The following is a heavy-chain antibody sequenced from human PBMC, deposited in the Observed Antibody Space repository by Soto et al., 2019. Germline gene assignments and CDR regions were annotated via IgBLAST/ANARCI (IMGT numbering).Heavy chain of an antibody. CDR1: GFTFSSYA. J-gene: IGHJ6*02. V-gene: IGHV3-64*01. Sequence: GGSLRLSCAASGFTFSSYAMHWVRQAPGKGLEYVSAISSNGGSTYYANSVKGRFTISRDNSKNTLYLQMGSLRAEDMAVYYCAREGSYDSSGESCYSGLYGMDVWGQGTTVTVSS. CDR3: AREGSYDSSGESCYSGLYGMDV. D-gene: IGHD2-15*01. CDR2: ISSNGGST.